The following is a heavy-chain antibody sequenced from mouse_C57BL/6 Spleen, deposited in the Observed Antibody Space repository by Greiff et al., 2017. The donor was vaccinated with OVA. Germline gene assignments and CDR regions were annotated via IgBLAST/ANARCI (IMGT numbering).Heavy chain of an antibody. CDR2: IYPGDGDT. D-gene: IGHD1-1*01. V-gene: IGHV1-80*01. J-gene: IGHJ3*01. CDR1: GYAFSSYW. Sequence: VQLQQSGAELVKPGASVKISCKASGYAFSSYWMNWVKQRPGKGLEWIGQIYPGDGDTNYNGKFKGKATLTADKSSSTAYMQLSSLTSEDSAVYFCARGDGSSGAWFAYWGQGTLVTVSA. CDR3: ARGDGSSGAWFAY.